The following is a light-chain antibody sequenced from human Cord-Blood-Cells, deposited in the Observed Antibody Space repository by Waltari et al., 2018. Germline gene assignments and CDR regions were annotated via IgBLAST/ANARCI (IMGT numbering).Light chain of an antibody. CDR1: SHDVGGYNY. V-gene: IGLV2-8*01. CDR2: EVS. Sequence: QSALTQPPSASGSPGQSVTISCTGTSHDVGGYNYVSWYQQHPGKAPKLMIYEVSKRPSGVPDRFSGSKSGNTASLTVSGLQAEDEADYYCSSYAGSNNYVFGTGTKVTVL. CDR3: SSYAGSNNYV. J-gene: IGLJ1*01.